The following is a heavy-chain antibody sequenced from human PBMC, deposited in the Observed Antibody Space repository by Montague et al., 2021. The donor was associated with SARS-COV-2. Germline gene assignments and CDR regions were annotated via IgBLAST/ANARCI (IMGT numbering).Heavy chain of an antibody. J-gene: IGHJ5*02. CDR2: IYQSGTT. D-gene: IGHD3-10*01. Sequence: TLSLTCAVSGASISNGGYTWSWIRRPPGKGLEWIGYIYQSGTTRYNPSLKSRVTMSVDKSKNQFSLQLTSVIAAGTAIYFCARSMIRGGLNWFDPWGQGTLVTVSS. CDR3: ARSMIRGGLNWFDP. V-gene: IGHV4-30-2*01. CDR1: GASISNGGYT.